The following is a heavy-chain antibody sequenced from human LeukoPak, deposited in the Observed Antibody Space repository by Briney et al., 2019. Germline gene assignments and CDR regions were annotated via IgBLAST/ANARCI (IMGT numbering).Heavy chain of an antibody. CDR1: GGSISSYY. CDR2: IYYTGST. CDR3: ARENYFDRSGYYPNWLDP. J-gene: IGHJ5*02. D-gene: IGHD3-22*01. V-gene: IGHV4-59*01. Sequence: SETLSLTCTVSGGSISSYYWSWVRQPPGKGLEWIGCIYYTGSTNYNPSLKSRVTISVDTSKKQFSLKLRSVTAADTAVYYCARENYFDRSGYYPNWLDPWGQGTLVTVSS.